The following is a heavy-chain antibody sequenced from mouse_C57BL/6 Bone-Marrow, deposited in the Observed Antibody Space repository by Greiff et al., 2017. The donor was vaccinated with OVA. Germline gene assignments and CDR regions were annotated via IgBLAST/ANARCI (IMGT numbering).Heavy chain of an antibody. D-gene: IGHD2-1*01. V-gene: IGHV7-3*01. Sequence: EVQLVESGGGLVQPGGSLSLSCAASGFTFTDYYMSWVRQPPGKALEWLGFIRNKANGYTTEYSASVKGRFTISRDNSQSILYLQRNALRAEDSATYYCARSLYLFAYWGQGTLVTVSA. CDR2: IRNKANGYTT. CDR1: GFTFTDYY. CDR3: ARSLYLFAY. J-gene: IGHJ3*01.